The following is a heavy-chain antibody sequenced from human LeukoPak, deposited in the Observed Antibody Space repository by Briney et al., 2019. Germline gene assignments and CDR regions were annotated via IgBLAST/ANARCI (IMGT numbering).Heavy chain of an antibody. D-gene: IGHD6-19*01. CDR2: INAGNGNT. J-gene: IGHJ4*02. CDR3: ARASIAVAGELDY. Sequence: ASVKVSCKASGYTFTGYAMHWVRQAPGQRLEWMGWINAGNGNTKYSQKFQGRVTITRDTSASTAYMELSSLRSEDTAVYYCARASIAVAGELDYWGQGTLVTVSS. V-gene: IGHV1-3*01. CDR1: GYTFTGYA.